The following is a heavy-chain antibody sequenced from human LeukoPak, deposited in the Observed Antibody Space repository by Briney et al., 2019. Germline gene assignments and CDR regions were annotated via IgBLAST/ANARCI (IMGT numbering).Heavy chain of an antibody. CDR1: GFTFSSYG. D-gene: IGHD2-2*01. V-gene: IGHV3-33*06. J-gene: IGHJ4*02. Sequence: GRSLRLSCAASGFTFSSYGMHWVRQAPGKGLEWVAVIWYDGSNKYYADSVKGRFTISRDNSKNTLYLQMNSLRAEDTAVYYCAKQDIVVVPAPFDHWGQGTLVTVSS. CDR3: AKQDIVVVPAPFDH. CDR2: IWYDGSNK.